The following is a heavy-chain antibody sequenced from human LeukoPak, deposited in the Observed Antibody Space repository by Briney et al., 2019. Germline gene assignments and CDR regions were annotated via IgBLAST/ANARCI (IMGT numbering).Heavy chain of an antibody. V-gene: IGHV5-10-1*01. Sequence: LGESLKISCKGSGYSFTSYWINWVRLTPGKGLEWLGRVAPGDSYTNYSPTFQGHGTISVDRAISTVFLQWTSLQASDTGIYYCARRQDITLAGASDFGIWGQGTLVSVSS. J-gene: IGHJ4*02. CDR2: VAPGDSYT. CDR1: GYSFTSYW. D-gene: IGHD6-19*01. CDR3: ARRQDITLAGASDFGI.